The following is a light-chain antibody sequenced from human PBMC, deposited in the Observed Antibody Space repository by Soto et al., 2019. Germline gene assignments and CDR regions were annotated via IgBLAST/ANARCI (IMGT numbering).Light chain of an antibody. Sequence: EIVLTQSPATLSLSPGDRATLSCRAGQRIGTYLAWYQQKAGQAPSLLIYDTSNRATGITTKFSGSGSGTDFTLTISSLEPEDFAVYFCQHRSNSPPTWTFGQGTKVEI. CDR1: QRIGTY. CDR2: DTS. CDR3: QHRSNSPPTWT. V-gene: IGKV3-11*01. J-gene: IGKJ1*01.